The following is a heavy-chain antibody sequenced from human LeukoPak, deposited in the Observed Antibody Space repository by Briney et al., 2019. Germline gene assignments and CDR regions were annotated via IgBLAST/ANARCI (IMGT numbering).Heavy chain of an antibody. Sequence: GGSLRLSCAASGFTLSSYGMHWVRQAPGKGLEWVAVISYAGSNKYYVDSVKGRFTISRDNAKNTLYLQMNSLRAEDTAVYYCARDGYGDSFDYWGQGTLVTVSS. V-gene: IGHV3-30*03. CDR3: ARDGYGDSFDY. CDR2: ISYAGSNK. J-gene: IGHJ4*02. D-gene: IGHD4-17*01. CDR1: GFTLSSYG.